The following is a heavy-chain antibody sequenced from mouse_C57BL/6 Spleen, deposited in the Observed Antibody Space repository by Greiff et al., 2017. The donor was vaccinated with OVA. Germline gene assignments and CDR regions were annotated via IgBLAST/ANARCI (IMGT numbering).Heavy chain of an antibody. V-gene: IGHV1-22*01. Sequence: VQLQQSGPELVKPGASVKMSCKASGYTFTDYTMHWVKQSHGQSLEWIGYINPNNGGTSYNQKFKGKATLTVNKSSSTAYMELRSLTSEDSAVDYCARGGNYVGYFDVWGTGTTVTVSS. CDR2: INPNNGGT. D-gene: IGHD2-1*01. CDR1: GYTFTDYT. CDR3: ARGGNYVGYFDV. J-gene: IGHJ1*03.